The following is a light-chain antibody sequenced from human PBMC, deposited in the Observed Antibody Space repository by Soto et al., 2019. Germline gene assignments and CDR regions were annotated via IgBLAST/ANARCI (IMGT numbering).Light chain of an antibody. CDR3: LQXXSYWT. CDR2: QAS. V-gene: IGKV1-5*03. J-gene: IGKJ1*01. CDR1: QSISRQ. Sequence: DIQMTQSPSTLSASVGDRVSITCRASQSISRQLAWYQQKPGKAPNLLIYQASNLETGVPSRFTGSGSGTEFTLXXXSLQPDDXXXXXXLQXXSYWTFGQGTKVEVK.